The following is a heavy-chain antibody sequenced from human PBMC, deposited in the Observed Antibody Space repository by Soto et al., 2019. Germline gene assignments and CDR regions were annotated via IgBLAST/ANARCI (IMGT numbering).Heavy chain of an antibody. J-gene: IGHJ3*02. CDR3: AKCNCYDILTGYFGGRNRAFDI. CDR2: ISGSGGST. Sequence: GGSLRLSCAASGFTFSSYAMSWVRQAPGKGLEWVSAISGSGGSTYYADSVKGRFTISRDNSKNTLYLQMNSLRAEDTAVYYCAKCNCYDILTGYFGGRNRAFDIWGQGTMVTVSS. D-gene: IGHD3-9*01. CDR1: GFTFSSYA. V-gene: IGHV3-23*01.